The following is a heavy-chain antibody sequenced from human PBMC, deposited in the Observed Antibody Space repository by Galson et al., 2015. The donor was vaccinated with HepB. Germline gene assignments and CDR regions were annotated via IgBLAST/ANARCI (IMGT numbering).Heavy chain of an antibody. Sequence: SLRLSCAASRFTFSDYYMTWIRQAPGKGLEWLSYISGGATYTNYADSVKGRFTISRDNAKNSLYLHMRSLRVDDTAVYYCARVAHSDYGDHAHFDYWGQGTLVTVSS. CDR1: RFTFSDYY. J-gene: IGHJ4*02. CDR3: ARVAHSDYGDHAHFDY. CDR2: ISGGATYT. D-gene: IGHD4-17*01. V-gene: IGHV3-11*06.